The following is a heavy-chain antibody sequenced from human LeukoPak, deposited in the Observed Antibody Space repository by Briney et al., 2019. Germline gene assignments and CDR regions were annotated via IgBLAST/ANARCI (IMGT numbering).Heavy chain of an antibody. CDR3: ATGIAVAGFDY. D-gene: IGHD6-19*01. Sequence: SETLSLTCTVSGGSISSRSHYWGWIRQPPGKGLEWIGSIYYSGTTYYNPSPKSRVTISVDKSKNQFSLKLSSVTAADTAVYYCATGIAVAGFDYWGQGTLVTVSS. J-gene: IGHJ4*02. V-gene: IGHV4-39*07. CDR2: IYYSGTT. CDR1: GGSISSRSHY.